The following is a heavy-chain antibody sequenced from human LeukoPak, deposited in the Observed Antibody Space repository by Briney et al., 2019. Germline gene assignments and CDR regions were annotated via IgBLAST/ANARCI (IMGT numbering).Heavy chain of an antibody. J-gene: IGHJ4*02. D-gene: IGHD1-26*01. CDR3: TRRVGAPGHFDF. CDR2: MNPNSGNT. Sequence: ASVKVSCKTSGYTFTSYNINWVRQATGQGLEWMGWMNPNSGNTDSAQKFQGRVTMTRDTSINTAYMELTSLRFEDTAVYYCTRRVGAPGHFDFWGQGTLVTASS. V-gene: IGHV1-8*01. CDR1: GYTFTSYN.